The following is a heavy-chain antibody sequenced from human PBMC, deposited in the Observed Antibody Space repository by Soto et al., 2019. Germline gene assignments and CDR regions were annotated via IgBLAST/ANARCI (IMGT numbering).Heavy chain of an antibody. D-gene: IGHD2-21*02. CDR3: ANEVVVVTVGSV. Sequence: EVPLLESGGGLVQPWGSLRLSCAASGFTFYSYAMSWFRQAPGKGLEWVSAISGSGARTYYADSVKGRFTISRDNSKSTLYLQMNSLRAEDTAIYYCANEVVVVTVGSVWGQGTLVTVSS. J-gene: IGHJ4*02. V-gene: IGHV3-23*01. CDR2: ISGSGART. CDR1: GFTFYSYA.